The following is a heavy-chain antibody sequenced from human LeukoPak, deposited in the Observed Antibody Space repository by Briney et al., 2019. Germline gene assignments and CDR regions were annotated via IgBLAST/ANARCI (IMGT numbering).Heavy chain of an antibody. CDR3: AKERQWQLLILDS. D-gene: IGHD1-26*01. J-gene: IGHJ4*02. CDR2: IRYDGSNK. V-gene: IGHV3-30*02. CDR1: GFTFSSYG. Sequence: GGSLRLSCAASGFTFSSYGMLWVRQAPGKGLEGVAFIRYDGSNKYYADSVKDRFTISRDNSKNTLYLQMNRVRAEDTAVYYCAKERQWQLLILDSWGQGTLVTVSS.